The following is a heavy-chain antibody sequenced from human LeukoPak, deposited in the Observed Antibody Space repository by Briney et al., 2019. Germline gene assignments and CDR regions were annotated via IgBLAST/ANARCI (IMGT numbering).Heavy chain of an antibody. CDR3: GRSRGAGYSSSNAFDF. D-gene: IGHD6-13*01. V-gene: IGHV3-53*01. Sequence: GGSLTLSCAASGFTASSNYMSWARQAPGKGLEWVSVIYSGGSTYYADPVKGRFTISRDKSKNTLYLQMNSLRAEDAAVYYCGRSRGAGYSSSNAFDFWGQGTLVTVSS. CDR1: GFTASSNY. J-gene: IGHJ4*02. CDR2: IYSGGST.